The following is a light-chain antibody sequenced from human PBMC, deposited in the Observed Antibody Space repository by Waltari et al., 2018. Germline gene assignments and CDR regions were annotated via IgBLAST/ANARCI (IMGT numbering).Light chain of an antibody. CDR1: QNILYSSNNKNY. J-gene: IGKJ2*03. Sequence: DIVMTQSPDSLTVSLGERATINCKSSQNILYSSNNKNYLGWYQQKPGKPPKLLIYWASTRESVVPDRFSGSGSGTDFTLTSSSLQAEDVAVYYCQQYYSSPYSFGQGTKLEIK. CDR3: QQYYSSPYS. CDR2: WAS. V-gene: IGKV4-1*01.